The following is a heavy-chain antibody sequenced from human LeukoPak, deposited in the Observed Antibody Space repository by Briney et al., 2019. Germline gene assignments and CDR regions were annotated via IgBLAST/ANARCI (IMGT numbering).Heavy chain of an antibody. CDR2: INHSGST. CDR1: GGSFSGYY. D-gene: IGHD5-18*01. V-gene: IGHV4-34*01. CDR3: ARDGGYSYGYVYYYYYMDV. J-gene: IGHJ6*03. Sequence: SSETLSLTCAVYGGSFSGYYWSWIRQPPGKELEWIGEINHSGSTNYNPSLKSRVTISVDTSKNQFSLKLSSVTAADTAVYYCARDGGYSYGYVYYYYYMDVWGKGTTVTVSS.